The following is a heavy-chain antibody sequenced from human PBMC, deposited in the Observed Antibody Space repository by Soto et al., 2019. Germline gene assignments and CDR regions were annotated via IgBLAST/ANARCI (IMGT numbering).Heavy chain of an antibody. D-gene: IGHD6-13*01. Sequence: GASVKVSCKASGGTFSSYTISWVRQAPGQRLERVGRINPGRGTTKYAEKFQGRVTMTSDTSTNTVYMDLSGLRSEDTAVYYCVRDDIAAAGLGLDYWGQGTLVTVSS. CDR2: INPGRGTT. J-gene: IGHJ4*02. CDR3: VRDDIAAAGLGLDY. V-gene: IGHV1-69*08. CDR1: GGTFSSYT.